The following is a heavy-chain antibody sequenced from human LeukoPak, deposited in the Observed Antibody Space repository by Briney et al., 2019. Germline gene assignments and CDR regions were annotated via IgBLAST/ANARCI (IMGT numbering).Heavy chain of an antibody. V-gene: IGHV3-21*01. D-gene: IGHD3-10*01. Sequence: GGSLRLSCAASGFTFSSYSMNWVRQAPGKGLEWVSSISSSSSYIYYADSVKGRSTISRDNAKNSLYLQMNSLRAEDTAVYYCAGSGSYYTYYMDVWGKGTTVTISS. CDR2: ISSSSSYI. CDR3: AGSGSYYTYYMDV. J-gene: IGHJ6*03. CDR1: GFTFSSYS.